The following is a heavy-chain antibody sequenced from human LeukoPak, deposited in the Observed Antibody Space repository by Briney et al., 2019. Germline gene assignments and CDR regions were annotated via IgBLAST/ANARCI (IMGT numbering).Heavy chain of an antibody. CDR3: ARGEVAVAGTFRYYYYYMDV. CDR2: MNPKRGNT. CDR1: GYTFTRYY. D-gene: IGHD6-19*01. J-gene: IGHJ6*03. Sequence: ASVNVSCKASGYTFTRYYINWVRQATGQGLEWMGWMNPKRGNTGYAQKFQGRVTITRNTSISTAYMELSSLRSEDTAVYYCARGEVAVAGTFRYYYYYMDVWGKGTTVTVSS. V-gene: IGHV1-8*03.